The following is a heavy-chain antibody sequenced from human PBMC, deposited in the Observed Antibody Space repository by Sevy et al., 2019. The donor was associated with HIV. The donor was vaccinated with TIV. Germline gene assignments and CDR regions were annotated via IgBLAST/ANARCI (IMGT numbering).Heavy chain of an antibody. CDR1: GFIFSSYV. J-gene: IGHJ4*02. D-gene: IGHD3-16*01. CDR3: VKDFGGPTDY. V-gene: IGHV3-23*01. CDR2: ISGSGGST. Sequence: GGSLRLSCAASGFIFSSYVMTWVRQAPGKGLEWVSTISGSGGSTYYADSVKGRFTISRDNAKNTLYLQMNSLRVEDTAVYYCVKDFGGPTDYWGQGTLVTVSS.